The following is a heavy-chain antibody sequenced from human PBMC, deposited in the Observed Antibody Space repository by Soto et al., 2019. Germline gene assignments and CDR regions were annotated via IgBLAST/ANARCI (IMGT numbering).Heavy chain of an antibody. CDR1: GYSFTSYW. J-gene: IGHJ4*02. D-gene: IGHD6-13*01. V-gene: IGHV5-51*01. CDR3: ERNVTEAANDY. Sequence: GESLNISCKGSGYSFTSYWIGLVRQMPGKGLEWMGIIYPGDSDTRYSPSFQGQVTISADKSISTAYLQWSSLKASDTAMYYCERNVTEAANDYWGQGTLVTVSS. CDR2: IYPGDSDT.